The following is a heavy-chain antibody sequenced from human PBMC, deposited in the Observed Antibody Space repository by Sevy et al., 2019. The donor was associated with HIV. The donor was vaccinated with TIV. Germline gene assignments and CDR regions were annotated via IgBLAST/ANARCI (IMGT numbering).Heavy chain of an antibody. Sequence: GGFLRLSCTVSGFTFGDYALSWFRQAPGKGLDWVGFIRGNDHDGTTEYAASVKGRFTISRDESISIAYLHMNSLKPEDTAVYYCAREFGAGFYPHTGYYYPYCFDYWGQGTLVTVSS. D-gene: IGHD3-22*01. CDR3: AREFGAGFYPHTGYYYPYCFDY. V-gene: IGHV3-49*03. CDR2: IRGNDHDGTT. J-gene: IGHJ4*02. CDR1: GFTFGDYA.